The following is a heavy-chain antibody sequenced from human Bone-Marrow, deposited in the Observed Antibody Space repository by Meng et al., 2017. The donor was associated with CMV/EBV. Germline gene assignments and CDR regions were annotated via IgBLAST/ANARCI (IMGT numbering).Heavy chain of an antibody. D-gene: IGHD5-24*01. J-gene: IGHJ4*02. CDR3: ARGGGGYNPFDY. CDR2: IYSGGST. CDR1: GLTASSNY. Sequence: SGAVAGLTASSNYMSWVRQAPGKGLEWVSVIYSGGSTYHADSVKARFTISRDNSKNTVYLQMNSLRAEDTAVYYCARGGGGYNPFDYWGQGTLVTVSS. V-gene: IGHV3-66*01.